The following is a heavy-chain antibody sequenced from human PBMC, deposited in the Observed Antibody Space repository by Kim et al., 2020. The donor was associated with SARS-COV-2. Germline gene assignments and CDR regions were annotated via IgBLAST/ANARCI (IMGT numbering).Heavy chain of an antibody. CDR2: ISGSGGST. V-gene: IGHV3-23*01. D-gene: IGHD3-3*01. CDR1: GFTFSSYA. J-gene: IGHJ4*02. CDR3: AKRDNYDFWSGSHIPFDY. Sequence: GGSLRLSCAASGFTFSSYAMSWVRQAPGKGLEWVSAISGSGGSTYYADSVKGRFTISRDNSKNTLYLQMNSLRAEDTAVYYCAKRDNYDFWSGSHIPFDYWGQGTLVTVSS.